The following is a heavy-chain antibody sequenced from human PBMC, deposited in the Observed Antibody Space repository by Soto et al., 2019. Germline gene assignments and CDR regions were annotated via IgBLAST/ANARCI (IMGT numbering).Heavy chain of an antibody. CDR2: ISYDGSNK. CDR1: GFTFSSYA. D-gene: IGHD3-22*01. Sequence: QVQLVESGGGVVQPGRSLRLSCAASGFTFSSYAMHWVRQAPGKGLEWVAVISYDGSNKYYADSVKGRFTISRDNXXSTLYLQMNSLRAEDTAVYYCARDYDSSGYYWFDYWGQGTLVTVSS. J-gene: IGHJ4*02. V-gene: IGHV3-30-3*01. CDR3: ARDYDSSGYYWFDY.